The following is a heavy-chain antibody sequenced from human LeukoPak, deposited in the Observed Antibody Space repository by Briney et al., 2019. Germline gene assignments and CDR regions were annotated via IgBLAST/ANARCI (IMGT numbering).Heavy chain of an antibody. Sequence: ASVKVSCKASGGTFSSYAISWVRQAPGHGLEWMGGIIPIFGIANYAQKFQGRVTITADESTSTAYMEMSSLRSEDTAVYYCARRGYSYTGSWFDPWGQGTLVTVSS. V-gene: IGHV1-69*01. CDR2: IIPIFGIA. D-gene: IGHD5-18*01. CDR3: ARRGYSYTGSWFDP. CDR1: GGTFSSYA. J-gene: IGHJ5*02.